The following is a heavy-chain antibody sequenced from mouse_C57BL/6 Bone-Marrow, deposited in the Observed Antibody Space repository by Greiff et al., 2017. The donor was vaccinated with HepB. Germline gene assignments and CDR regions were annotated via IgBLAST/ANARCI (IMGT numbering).Heavy chain of an antibody. Sequence: EVKLMASGGGLVKPGGSLKLSCAASGFTFSDYGMKWVRQAPEKGLEWVAYISSDSSTIYYADTVKGGFTNSRDNADNTLFLQMTSMRSEDTARYYWARGEYWGYVDVRGSGSTVAVTS. V-gene: IGHV5-17*01. D-gene: IGHD4-1*01. CDR2: ISSDSSTI. J-gene: IGHJ1*03. CDR1: GFTFSDYG. CDR3: ARGEYWGYVDV.